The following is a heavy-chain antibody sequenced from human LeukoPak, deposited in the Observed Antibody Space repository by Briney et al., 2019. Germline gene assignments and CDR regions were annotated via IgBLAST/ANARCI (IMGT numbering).Heavy chain of an antibody. CDR3: ARSHNQIWVPAATGYFDY. CDR2: IIPIFGTG. D-gene: IGHD2-2*01. V-gene: IGHV1-69*13. Sequence: ASAKVSCKASGGTFSSYALSWVRQAPGQGREWMGGIIPIFGTGNYAQKCQGRVTITADESTSTAYMELSSLRSEDTAVYYCARSHNQIWVPAATGYFDYWGQGTLVTVSS. CDR1: GGTFSSYA. J-gene: IGHJ4*02.